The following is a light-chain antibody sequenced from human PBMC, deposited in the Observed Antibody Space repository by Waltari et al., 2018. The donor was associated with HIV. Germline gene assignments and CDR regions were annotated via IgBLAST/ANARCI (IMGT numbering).Light chain of an antibody. Sequence: DIQMTQSPSSLSASVGDRVTITCRASQSISSYLNWYQQKPVEAPKLLIYAASSLQGGVPSTFSGSGSGTDFTLTISSLQPEDFATYYCQQSYSSPWTFGQGTKVEIK. CDR3: QQSYSSPWT. V-gene: IGKV1-39*01. CDR1: QSISSY. J-gene: IGKJ1*01. CDR2: AAS.